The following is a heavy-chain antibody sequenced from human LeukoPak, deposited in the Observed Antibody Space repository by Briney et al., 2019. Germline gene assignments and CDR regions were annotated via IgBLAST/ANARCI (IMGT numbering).Heavy chain of an antibody. CDR1: GGSISSSNW. V-gene: IGHV4-4*02. J-gene: IGHJ4*02. Sequence: SETLSLTCAVSGGSISSSNWWSWVRQPPGKGLEWIGEIYHSGSTNYNPSLKSRVTISVDKSKNQFSLKLSSVTAADTVVYYCARDWGGPYYYDSSGYFDYWGQGTLVTVSS. D-gene: IGHD3-22*01. CDR2: IYHSGST. CDR3: ARDWGGPYYYDSSGYFDY.